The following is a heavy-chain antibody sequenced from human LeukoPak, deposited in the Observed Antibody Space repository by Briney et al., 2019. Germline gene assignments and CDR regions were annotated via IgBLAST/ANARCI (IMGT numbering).Heavy chain of an antibody. D-gene: IGHD2-2*01. Sequence: PGGSLRLSCAASGFTFSSYWMSWVRQAPGKGLEWVANIKQDGSEKYYVDSVKGRFTISRDNAKNSLYLQMNSLRAEDTAVYYCARVTGYCSSTSCFHRGAFDIWGQGTMVTVSS. CDR2: IKQDGSEK. CDR1: GFTFSSYW. V-gene: IGHV3-7*01. CDR3: ARVTGYCSSTSCFHRGAFDI. J-gene: IGHJ3*02.